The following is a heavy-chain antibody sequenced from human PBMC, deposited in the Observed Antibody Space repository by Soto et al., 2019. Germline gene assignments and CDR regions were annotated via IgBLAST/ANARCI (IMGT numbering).Heavy chain of an antibody. CDR1: GGSISSSSYY. CDR3: ARHQRVDYDHIWGSYRSHWFDP. Sequence: QLQLQESGPGLVKPSETLSLTFTVSGGSISSSSYYLGWIRQPPGNVLEWIGSIYYSGSTYYNPSLKSRVNISVDTSKNQFSLKLSSVTAADTAVYYCARHQRVDYDHIWGSYRSHWFDPWGQGTLVPVSS. D-gene: IGHD3-16*02. V-gene: IGHV4-39*01. CDR2: IYYSGST. J-gene: IGHJ5*02.